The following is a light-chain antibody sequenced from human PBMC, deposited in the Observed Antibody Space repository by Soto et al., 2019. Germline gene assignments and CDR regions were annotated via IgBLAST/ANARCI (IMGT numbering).Light chain of an antibody. CDR3: SSYAGSNNFV. Sequence: QSVLTQPPSASGSPGQSVTISCTGTSSDVGGYNYVSWFQQHPGKAPKVIIYGVTNRPSGVPDRFSGSKSGNTASLTVSGLQAEDEADYYCSSYAGSNNFVFVTGTKLTVL. CDR2: GVT. V-gene: IGLV2-8*01. CDR1: SSDVGGYNY. J-gene: IGLJ1*01.